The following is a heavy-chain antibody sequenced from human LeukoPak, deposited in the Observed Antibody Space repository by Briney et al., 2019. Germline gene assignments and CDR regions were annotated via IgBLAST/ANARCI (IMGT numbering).Heavy chain of an antibody. CDR3: ARVVVVAATDYFDY. V-gene: IGHV3-21*01. CDR2: ISSSSRYI. Sequence: GGSLRLSCAASGFTFSSYSMNWVRQAPGKGLEWVSSISSSSRYIYYADSVKGRFTISRDNAKNSLYLQRNSLRAEATAVYYCARVVVVAATDYFDYWGQGTLVTVSS. D-gene: IGHD2-15*01. J-gene: IGHJ4*02. CDR1: GFTFSSYS.